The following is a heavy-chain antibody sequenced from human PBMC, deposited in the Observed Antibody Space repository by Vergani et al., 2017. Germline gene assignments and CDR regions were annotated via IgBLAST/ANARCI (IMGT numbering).Heavy chain of an antibody. CDR3: TKHVGATTLAVY. CDR1: GFTFGDYA. CDR2: IRSKAYGGTT. Sequence: EVQLVESGGGLVQPGRSLRLSCTASGFTFGDYAMSWFRQAPGKGLEWVGSIRSKAYGGTTEYAASVKGRFTISRDDSKSIAYLQMNSLKTEDTAVYYCTKHVGATTLAVYWGQGTLVTVSS. J-gene: IGHJ4*02. D-gene: IGHD1-26*01. V-gene: IGHV3-49*03.